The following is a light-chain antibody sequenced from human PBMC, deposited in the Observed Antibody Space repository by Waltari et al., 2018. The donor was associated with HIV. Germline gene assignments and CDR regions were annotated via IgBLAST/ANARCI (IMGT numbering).Light chain of an antibody. V-gene: IGKV1-33*01. J-gene: IGKJ3*01. CDR3: HQYDNLPPT. CDR1: QDISNH. Sequence: DIQMTQSPSSLSASVGVRVTITCKASQDISNHLNWYQQKPGKAPKFLIYDVSNLEIGVPSRFSGSGSGTDFTFTISSLQPEDIATYYCHQYDNLPPTFGPGTKVDIK. CDR2: DVS.